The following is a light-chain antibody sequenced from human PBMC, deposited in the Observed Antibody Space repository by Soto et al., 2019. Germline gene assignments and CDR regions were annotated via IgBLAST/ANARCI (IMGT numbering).Light chain of an antibody. J-gene: IGKJ3*01. CDR2: KAS. CDR3: QHYNSYSEFS. V-gene: IGKV1-5*03. CDR1: QTISSW. Sequence: PSTLSSSLGYIVTITGRASQTISSWLAWYQQKPGKAPKLLIYKASTLKSGVPSRFSGSGSGTEFTLTIGCLQPDDFATYYCQHYNSYSEFSFGPGTKVDIK.